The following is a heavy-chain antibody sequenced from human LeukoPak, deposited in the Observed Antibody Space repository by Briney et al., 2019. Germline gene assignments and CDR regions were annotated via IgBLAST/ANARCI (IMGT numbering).Heavy chain of an antibody. CDR3: VKYRIYTRDELDY. CDR1: GFIFSSYA. D-gene: IGHD2-2*02. Sequence: SGGSLRLSCAASGFIFSSYAMSWVRQAPGKGLEWVSSITGSGGETSYADSVKGRFSISRDNSKKTLHLQMNSLRANDTAVYYCVKYRIYTRDELDYGGQGTRVTVSS. CDR2: ITGSGGET. V-gene: IGHV3-23*01. J-gene: IGHJ4*02.